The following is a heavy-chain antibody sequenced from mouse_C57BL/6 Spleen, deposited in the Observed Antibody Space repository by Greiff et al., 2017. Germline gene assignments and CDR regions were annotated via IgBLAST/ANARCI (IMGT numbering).Heavy chain of an antibody. CDR1: GYAFSRYW. J-gene: IGHJ2*01. D-gene: IGHD3-2*02. CDR3: ARSSAQAIFDY. Sequence: VQLQQSGAELVKPGASVKISCKASGYAFSRYWLNWVKQRPGKGREGIGQIYPGDGDTNYNGKFKGKATLTADKSSSTAYMQLSSLTSEDSAVYFCARSSAQAIFDYWGQGTTLTVSS. CDR2: IYPGDGDT. V-gene: IGHV1-80*01.